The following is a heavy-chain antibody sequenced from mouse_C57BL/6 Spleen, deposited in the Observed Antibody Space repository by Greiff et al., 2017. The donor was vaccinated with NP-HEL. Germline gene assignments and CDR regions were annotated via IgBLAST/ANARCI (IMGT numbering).Heavy chain of an antibody. J-gene: IGHJ4*01. CDR3: ARSLEGDYDGLRDYDMEY. D-gene: IGHD2-4*01. V-gene: IGHV1-50*01. CDR2: IDPSDSYT. Sequence: VQLQQPGAELVKPGASVKLSCKASGYTFTSYWMQWVKQRPGQGLEWIGEIDPSDSYTNYNQKFKGKATLTVDTSSSTAYMQLSSLTSEDSAVYYCARSLEGDYDGLRDYDMEYWGQGTSVTVSS. CDR1: GYTFTSYW.